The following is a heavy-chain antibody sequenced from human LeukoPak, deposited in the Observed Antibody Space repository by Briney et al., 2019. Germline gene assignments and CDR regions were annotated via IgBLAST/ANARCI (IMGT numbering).Heavy chain of an antibody. Sequence: SETLSLTCTVSGGSISSSSYYWGWIRQPPGKGLEWIGSTYYSGSTYYNPSLKSRVTISVDTSKNQFSLKLSSVTAADTAVYYCARLAVSSSGYRISHFDYWGQGTLVTVSS. D-gene: IGHD3-22*01. CDR3: ARLAVSSSGYRISHFDY. V-gene: IGHV4-39*01. J-gene: IGHJ4*02. CDR2: TYYSGST. CDR1: GGSISSSSYY.